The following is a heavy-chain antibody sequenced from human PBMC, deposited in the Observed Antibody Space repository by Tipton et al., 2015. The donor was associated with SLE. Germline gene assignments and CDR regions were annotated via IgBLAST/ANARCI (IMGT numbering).Heavy chain of an antibody. CDR1: GGSIGSYY. CDR2: IYYRGST. V-gene: IGHV4-59*01. CDR3: ARVGANTPYWFFDV. J-gene: IGHJ2*01. D-gene: IGHD1-26*01. Sequence: VKPSETLSLTCTVSGGSIGSYYWSWIRQPPGKGLEWIAYIYYRGSTNYNPSLKSRVTISIDTSNNQFYLKLNSVTAADTAVYVCARVGANTPYWFFDVWGRGTLVTVSS.